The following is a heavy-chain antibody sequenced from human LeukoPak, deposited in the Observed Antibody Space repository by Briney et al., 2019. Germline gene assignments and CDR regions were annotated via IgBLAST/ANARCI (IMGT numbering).Heavy chain of an antibody. D-gene: IGHD2-2*01. J-gene: IGHJ3*02. CDR3: ANFIGYCSSTSCYGAFDI. CDR2: IYPGDSDT. CDR1: GYSFTSYW. V-gene: IGHV5-51*01. Sequence: GESLKISCKGSGYSFTSYWIGWVRQMPGKGLEWMGIIYPGDSDTRCSPSFQGQVTISADKSISTAYLQWSSLKASDTAMYYCANFIGYCSSTSCYGAFDIWGQGTMVTVSS.